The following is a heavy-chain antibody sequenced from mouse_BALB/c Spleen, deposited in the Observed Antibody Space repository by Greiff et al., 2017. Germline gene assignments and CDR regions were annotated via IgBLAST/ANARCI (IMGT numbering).Heavy chain of an antibody. J-gene: IGHJ4*01. CDR1: GYTFTSYW. CDR2: INPSTGYT. V-gene: IGHV1-7*01. CDR3: ARFRYGNYYAMDY. D-gene: IGHD2-10*02. Sequence: QVQLKQSDAELVKPGASVKISCKASGYTFTSYWMHWVKQRPGQGLEWIGYINPSTGYTEYNQKFKDKATLTADKSSSTAYMQLSSLTSEDSAVYYCARFRYGNYYAMDYWGQGTSVTVSS.